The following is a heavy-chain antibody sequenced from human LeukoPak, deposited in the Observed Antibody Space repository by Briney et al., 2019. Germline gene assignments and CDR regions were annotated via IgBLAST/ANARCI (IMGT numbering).Heavy chain of an antibody. J-gene: IGHJ5*02. Sequence: GGSLRLSCAASGFTFSSYAMSWVRQAPGKGVEWVSAISGSGGSTYYADSVKGRFTISRDNSKNTLYLQMNSLRAEDTAVYYCAKDRRCSGGSCYLNWFDPWGQGTLVTVSS. V-gene: IGHV3-23*01. CDR2: ISGSGGST. CDR3: AKDRRCSGGSCYLNWFDP. D-gene: IGHD2-15*01. CDR1: GFTFSSYA.